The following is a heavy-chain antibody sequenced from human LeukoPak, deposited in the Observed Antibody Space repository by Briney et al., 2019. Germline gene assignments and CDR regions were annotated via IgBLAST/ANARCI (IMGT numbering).Heavy chain of an antibody. D-gene: IGHD4-17*01. CDR3: ARDSDYWFDY. Sequence: PGGSLRLSCAASGFTVSSNYMSWVRQAPGKGLEWVPVIYSGGSTYYADSVKGRFTISRDNSKNTLYLQMNSLRAEDTAVYYCARDSDYWFDYWGQGTLVTVSS. CDR1: GFTVSSNY. J-gene: IGHJ4*02. V-gene: IGHV3-66*01. CDR2: IYSGGST.